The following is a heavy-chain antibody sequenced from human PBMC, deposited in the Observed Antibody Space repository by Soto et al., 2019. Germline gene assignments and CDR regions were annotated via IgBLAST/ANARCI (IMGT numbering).Heavy chain of an antibody. J-gene: IGHJ4*02. CDR2: MNPNSGNT. CDR3: ASGRYSSTWYYAFDY. D-gene: IGHD6-13*01. V-gene: IGHV1-8*01. CDR1: GYTFTTYD. Sequence: QVQQVQSGAEVKKPGASVKVSCKASGYTFTTYDMNWVRQATGEGLEWMGWMNPNSGNTGHAQKFQGRVTLTSDTSISTAYMELNSLRSEDTAVYYCASGRYSSTWYYAFDYWGQGTLVTVSS.